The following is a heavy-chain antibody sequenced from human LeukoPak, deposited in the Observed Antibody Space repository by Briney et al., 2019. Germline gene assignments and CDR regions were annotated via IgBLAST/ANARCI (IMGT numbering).Heavy chain of an antibody. D-gene: IGHD4-11*01. CDR1: GFTFSSYA. CDR2: IRYDGSNK. CDR3: AKDRQTTVTTFADY. Sequence: GGSLRLSCAASGFTFSSYAMHWVRQAPGKGLEWVAFIRYDGSNKYYADSVKGRFTISRDNSKNTLYLQMNSLRAEDTAVYYCAKDRQTTVTTFADYWGQGTLVTVSS. J-gene: IGHJ4*02. V-gene: IGHV3-30*02.